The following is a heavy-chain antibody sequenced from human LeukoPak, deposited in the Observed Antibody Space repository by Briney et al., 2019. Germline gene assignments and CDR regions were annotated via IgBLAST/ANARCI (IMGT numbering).Heavy chain of an antibody. CDR2: INHSGTT. CDR3: ARGHVGSYVYYYYYGMDV. CDR1: GFTFSSYA. Sequence: GSLRLSCAASGFTFSSYAMSWVRQPPGKGLEWIGEINHSGTTNYNPSLKSRVTISLDTSKNQFSLKLSSVIAADTAVYYCARGHVGSYVYYYYYGMDVWGQGTMVTVSS. D-gene: IGHD3-16*01. J-gene: IGHJ6*02. V-gene: IGHV4-34*01.